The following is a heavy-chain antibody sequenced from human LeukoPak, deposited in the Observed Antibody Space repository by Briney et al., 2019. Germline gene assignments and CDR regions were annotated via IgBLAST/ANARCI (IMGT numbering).Heavy chain of an antibody. CDR3: ATHPVSPYMVRGVMGFDY. V-gene: IGHV3-30*03. D-gene: IGHD3-10*01. CDR2: ISYDGSNK. CDR1: GFTFSSYG. Sequence: GRSLRLSCAASGFTFSSYGMHWVRQAPGKGLEWVAVISYDGSNKYYADSVKGRFTISRDNSKNTLYLQMNSLRAEDTAVYYCATHPVSPYMVRGVMGFDYWGQGTLVTVSS. J-gene: IGHJ4*02.